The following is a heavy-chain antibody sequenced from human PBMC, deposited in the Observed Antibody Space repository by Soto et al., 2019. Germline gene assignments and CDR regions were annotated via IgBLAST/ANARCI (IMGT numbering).Heavy chain of an antibody. J-gene: IGHJ6*02. Sequence: QVQLVQSGAEVKKPGASVKVSCKASGYTFTSYGISWVRQAPGQGLEWMGWISAYNGNTNYAQKLQGRVTMTTDTSTSKAYMELRILRSDDTAVYYSAVPAAQTYYYYYGMDVWGQGTTVTVSS. V-gene: IGHV1-18*01. CDR2: ISAYNGNT. D-gene: IGHD2-2*01. CDR3: AVPAAQTYYYYYGMDV. CDR1: GYTFTSYG.